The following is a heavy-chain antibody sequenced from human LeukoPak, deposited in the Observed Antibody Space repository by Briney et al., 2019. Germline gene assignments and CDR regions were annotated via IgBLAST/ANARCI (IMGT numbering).Heavy chain of an antibody. CDR3: ASRLLAYCGGDCYSHFDY. Sequence: ASVKVSCKASGGTFSSYAISWVRQAPGQGLEWMGRIIPILGIANYAQKFQGRVTITADKSTSTAYMELSSLRSEDTAVYYCASRLLAYCGGDCYSHFDYWGQGTLVTVSS. CDR1: GGTFSSYA. J-gene: IGHJ4*02. CDR2: IIPILGIA. D-gene: IGHD2-21*02. V-gene: IGHV1-69*04.